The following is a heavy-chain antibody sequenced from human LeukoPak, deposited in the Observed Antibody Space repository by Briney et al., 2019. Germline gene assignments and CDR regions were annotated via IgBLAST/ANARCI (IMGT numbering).Heavy chain of an antibody. D-gene: IGHD3-22*01. CDR1: GFTFSSYG. J-gene: IGHJ4*02. V-gene: IGHV3-30*02. Sequence: GGSLRLSCAASGFTFSSYGMHWVRQAPGKGLEWVAFIRYDGSNKYYADSVKGRFTISRDNSKNTLYLQMNSLRAEDTAVYYCAKAYAGDYCDSSGYMLTFDYWGQGTLVTVSS. CDR3: AKAYAGDYCDSSGYMLTFDY. CDR2: IRYDGSNK.